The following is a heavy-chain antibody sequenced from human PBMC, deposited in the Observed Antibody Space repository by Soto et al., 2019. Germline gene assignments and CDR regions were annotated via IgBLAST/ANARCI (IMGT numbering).Heavy chain of an antibody. CDR3: AKKGTDYADYYYYGMDV. Sequence: PGGSLRLSCAASGFTFSSYAMSWVRQAPGKGLEWVSAISGSGGSTYYADSVKGRFTISRDNSKNTLYLQMNSLRAEDTAVYYWAKKGTDYADYYYYGMDVWGQGTTVTVSS. J-gene: IGHJ6*02. D-gene: IGHD4-17*01. CDR2: ISGSGGST. CDR1: GFTFSSYA. V-gene: IGHV3-23*01.